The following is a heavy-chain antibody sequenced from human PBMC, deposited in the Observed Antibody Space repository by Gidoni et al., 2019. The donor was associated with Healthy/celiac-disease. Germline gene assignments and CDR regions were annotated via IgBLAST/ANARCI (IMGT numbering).Heavy chain of an antibody. CDR2: INPNSGGT. CDR1: GYTFTGYY. Sequence: QVQLVQSGAEVKKPGASVKVSCKASGYTFTGYYMHWVRQAPGQGLERMGWINPNSGGTTYAQKFQGWVTMTRDTAISTAYMELSRLRSDDTAVYYCAREPRSSGYYGAFDIWGQGTMVTVSS. D-gene: IGHD3-22*01. V-gene: IGHV1-2*04. CDR3: AREPRSSGYYGAFDI. J-gene: IGHJ3*02.